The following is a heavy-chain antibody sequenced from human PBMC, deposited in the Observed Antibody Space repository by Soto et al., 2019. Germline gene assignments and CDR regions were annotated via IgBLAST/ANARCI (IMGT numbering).Heavy chain of an antibody. CDR2: IYSSGST. D-gene: IGHD4-17*01. CDR1: GDSVSSYNYY. J-gene: IGHJ4*02. Sequence: SETLSLTCSVSGDSVSSYNYYWSWIRQSPGKGLEWIGYIYSSGSTNYNPSLRSRVTISVDTSKNQFSLDLSSVTAADTAVYYCATMGTPVTGLYYFDYWGQGTLVTVSS. CDR3: ATMGTPVTGLYYFDY. V-gene: IGHV4-61*01.